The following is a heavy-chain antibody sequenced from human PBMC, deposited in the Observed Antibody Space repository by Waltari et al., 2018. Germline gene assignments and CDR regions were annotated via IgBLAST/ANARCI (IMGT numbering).Heavy chain of an antibody. D-gene: IGHD5-12*01. V-gene: IGHV4-59*11. CDR1: GGSISSHY. CDR3: ARGMATKD. J-gene: IGHJ4*02. CDR2: IYYSGST. Sequence: QVQLQESGPGLVKPSETLSLTCTVSGGSISSHYWSWIRQPPGKGLEWIGYIYYSGSTNYNPSLKSRVTISVDTSKNQFSLKLSSVTAVDTAVYYCARGMATKDWGQGTLVTVSS.